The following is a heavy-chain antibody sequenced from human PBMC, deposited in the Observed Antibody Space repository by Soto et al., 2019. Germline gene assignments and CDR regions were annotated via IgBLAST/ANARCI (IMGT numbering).Heavy chain of an antibody. V-gene: IGHV1-69*13. CDR3: AREEYCSGGSCHSSRFDP. J-gene: IGHJ5*02. CDR1: GGTFSSYA. Sequence: ASVKVSCKASGGTFSSYAISWVRQAPGQGLEWMGGIIPIFGTANYAQKFQGRVTITADASTSTAYMELSSLRSEDTAVYYCAREEYCSGGSCHSSRFDPWGQGTLVTVSS. CDR2: IIPIFGTA. D-gene: IGHD2-15*01.